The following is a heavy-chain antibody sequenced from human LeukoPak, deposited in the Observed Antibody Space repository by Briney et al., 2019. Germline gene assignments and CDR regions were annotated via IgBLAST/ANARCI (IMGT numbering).Heavy chain of an antibody. CDR2: INHSGST. CDR3: ARTLDSRRYIVRRPYSMDV. J-gene: IGHJ6*02. Sequence: SETLSLTCAVYGGSFSGYYWNWIRQPPGKGLEWIGEINHSGSTAYNRSLKSRVTISLDTSKNQFSLKLSPVTAADTAVYYCARTLDSRRYIVRRPYSMDVWGQGTTVTVSS. CDR1: GGSFSGYY. D-gene: IGHD3-22*01. V-gene: IGHV4-34*01.